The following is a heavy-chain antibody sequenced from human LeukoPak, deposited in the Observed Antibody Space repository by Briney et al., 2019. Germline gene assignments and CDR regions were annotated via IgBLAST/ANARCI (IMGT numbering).Heavy chain of an antibody. CDR2: INWNGGST. V-gene: IGHV3-20*04. CDR3: AREASSSWYDEWYFDY. CDR1: GFTFDDYG. Sequence: GGSLRLSCAASGFTFDDYGMSWVRQAPGKGLEWVSGINWNGGSTGYADSVKGRFTISRDNAKNSLYLQMNSLRAEDTAVYYCAREASSSWYDEWYFDYWGQGTLVTVSS. D-gene: IGHD6-13*01. J-gene: IGHJ4*02.